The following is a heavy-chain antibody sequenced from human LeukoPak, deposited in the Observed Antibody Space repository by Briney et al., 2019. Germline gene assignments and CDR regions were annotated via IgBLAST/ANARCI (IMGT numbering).Heavy chain of an antibody. V-gene: IGHV4-34*01. CDR1: GGSFSGYY. Sequence: SETLSLTCAVYGGSFSGYYWSWIRQPPGKGLEWIGEINHSGSTNYNPSLKSRVTISVVTSKNQFSLKLSSVTAADTAVYYCARQNGGTWNYYYYMDVWGKGTTVTVSS. J-gene: IGHJ6*03. CDR2: INHSGST. CDR3: ARQNGGTWNYYYYMDV. D-gene: IGHD1-1*01.